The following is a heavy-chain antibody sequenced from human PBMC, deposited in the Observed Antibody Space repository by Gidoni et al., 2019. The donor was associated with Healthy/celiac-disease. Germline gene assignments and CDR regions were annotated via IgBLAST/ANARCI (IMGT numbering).Heavy chain of an antibody. D-gene: IGHD6-19*01. Sequence: VQLVESGGGLVQPGGSLSPSCTASGFTFTSYALSWVRQAPGKGLEWVSAISGSGGSTYYADSVKGRFTISRDNSKNTLYLQMNSLRAEDTAVYYCAKDLRDSSGWYVGYYFDYWGQGTLVTVSS. J-gene: IGHJ4*02. CDR1: GFTFTSYA. CDR2: ISGSGGST. V-gene: IGHV3-23*04. CDR3: AKDLRDSSGWYVGYYFDY.